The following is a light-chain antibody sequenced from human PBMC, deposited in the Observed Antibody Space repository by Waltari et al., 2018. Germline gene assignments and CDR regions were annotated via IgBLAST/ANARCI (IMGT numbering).Light chain of an antibody. J-gene: IGKJ1*01. CDR1: QSVSKY. CDR2: HAS. CDR3: QHYVRLPAT. V-gene: IGKV3-20*01. Sequence: EIVLTQSPDTLSLSPGERVTLSCRASQSVSKYLAWYQQRPGQAPRLLLYHASTRATGIPDRFSGSGSGTDFSLTISRLEPEDFAVYYCQHYVRLPATFGQGTRVEIK.